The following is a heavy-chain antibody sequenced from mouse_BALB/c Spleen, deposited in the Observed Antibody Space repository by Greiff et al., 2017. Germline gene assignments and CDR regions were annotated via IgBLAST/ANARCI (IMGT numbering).Heavy chain of an antibody. Sequence: EVQLVESGGGLVKPGGSLKLSCAASGFAFSSYDMSWVRQTPEKRLEWVAYISSGGGSTYYPDTVKGRFTISRDNAKNTLYLQMSSLKSEDTAMYYCARHFRQLGLRGAMDYWGQGTSVTVSS. D-gene: IGHD3-2*01. V-gene: IGHV5-12-1*01. J-gene: IGHJ4*01. CDR2: ISSGGGST. CDR1: GFAFSSYD. CDR3: ARHFRQLGLRGAMDY.